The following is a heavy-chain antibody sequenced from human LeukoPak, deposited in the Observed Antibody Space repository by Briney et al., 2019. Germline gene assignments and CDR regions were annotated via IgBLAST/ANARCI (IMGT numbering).Heavy chain of an antibody. V-gene: IGHV3-9*01. CDR3: AKFGMAAPLDY. CDR2: ISWNSGSI. CDR1: GSTFDDYA. D-gene: IGHD6-25*01. Sequence: GGSLRLSCAASGSTFDDYAMHWVRQAPGKGLEWVSGISWNSGSIGYADSVKGRFTISRDNAKNSLYLQMNSLRAEDTALYYCAKFGMAAPLDYWGQGTLVTVSS. J-gene: IGHJ4*02.